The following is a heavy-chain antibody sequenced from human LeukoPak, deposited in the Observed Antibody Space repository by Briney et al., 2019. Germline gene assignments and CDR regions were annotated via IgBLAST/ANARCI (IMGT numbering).Heavy chain of an antibody. D-gene: IGHD3-3*01. CDR2: INPSGGST. V-gene: IGHV1-46*01. J-gene: IGHJ3*02. CDR1: GYTFTSYY. Sequence: VASVKVSCKASGYTFTSYYMHWVRQAPGQGLEWMGIINPSGGSTSYAQKFQGRVTMTRDMSTSTVYMELSSLRSEDTAVYYCAREQYYDFWSGYYTGLASDIWGQGTMVTVSS. CDR3: AREQYYDFWSGYYTGLASDI.